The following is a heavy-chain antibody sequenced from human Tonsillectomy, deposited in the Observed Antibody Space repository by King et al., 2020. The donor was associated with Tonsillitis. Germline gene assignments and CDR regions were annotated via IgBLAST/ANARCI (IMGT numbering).Heavy chain of an antibody. CDR1: GFTFSSYS. D-gene: IGHD5-18*01. CDR2: ISSSSSYI. CDR3: ARRRGGSYGFTPFDY. V-gene: IGHV3-21*01. Sequence: DVQLVESGGGLVKPGGSLRLSCAASGFTFSSYSMNWVRQAPGKGLEWVSSISSSSSYIYYADSVKGRFTISRDNAKNSLYLQMNSLRAEDTAVYYCARRRGGSYGFTPFDYWGQGTLVTVSS. J-gene: IGHJ4*02.